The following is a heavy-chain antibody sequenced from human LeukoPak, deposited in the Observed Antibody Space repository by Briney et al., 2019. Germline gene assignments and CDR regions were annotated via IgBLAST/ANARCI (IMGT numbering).Heavy chain of an antibody. CDR2: ISGSGGST. D-gene: IGHD4-17*01. CDR3: ARIEYGYYDPNWFGP. Sequence: PGGSLRLSCAASGFTFSSYAMSWVRQAPGKGLEWVSAISGSGGSTYYADSVKGRFTISRDNSKNTLYLQMNSLRAEDTAVYYCARIEYGYYDPNWFGPRGQGTLVHVSS. J-gene: IGHJ5*02. CDR1: GFTFSSYA. V-gene: IGHV3-23*01.